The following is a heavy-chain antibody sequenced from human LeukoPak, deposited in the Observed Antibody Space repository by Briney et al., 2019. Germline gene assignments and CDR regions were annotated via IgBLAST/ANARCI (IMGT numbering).Heavy chain of an antibody. CDR2: IYYSGST. Sequence: SETLSLTCTVSGGSISSSSCYWVWIRQPPGKGLEWIGSIYYSGSTYYNPSLKSRVTISVDTSKNQFSLKLSSVTAADTAVYYCARKVVVTYYYYYYMDVWGKGTTVTVSS. D-gene: IGHD3-22*01. CDR3: ARKVVVTYYYYYYMDV. J-gene: IGHJ6*03. V-gene: IGHV4-39*07. CDR1: GGSISSSSCY.